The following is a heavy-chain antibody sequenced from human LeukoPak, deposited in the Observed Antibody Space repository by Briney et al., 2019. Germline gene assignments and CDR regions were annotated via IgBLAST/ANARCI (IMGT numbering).Heavy chain of an antibody. CDR2: IWYDGNNK. D-gene: IGHD2-8*01. CDR1: GFTFSRYG. V-gene: IGHV3-33*01. Sequence: PGRSLRLSCAASGFTFSRYGMHWVRQAPGKGLEWVAVIWYDGNNKYYADSVKGRFTISRDNSKNTLYLQMNSLRAEDTAVYYCARDYCNNGVCYTDYWGQGTLVTVSS. CDR3: ARDYCNNGVCYTDY. J-gene: IGHJ4*02.